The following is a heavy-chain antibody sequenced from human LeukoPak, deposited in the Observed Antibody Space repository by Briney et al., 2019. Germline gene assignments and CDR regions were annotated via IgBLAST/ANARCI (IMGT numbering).Heavy chain of an antibody. D-gene: IGHD3-3*01. V-gene: IGHV4-38-2*01. CDR1: GGSISSGYY. CDR3: ARVGGYDFWSGYYYYMDV. J-gene: IGHJ6*03. Sequence: SETLSLTCAVSGGSISSGYYWGWIRQPPGKGLEWIGSIYHSGSTYYNPSLKSRVTISVDTSKNQFSLKLSSVTAADTAVYYCARVGGYDFWSGYYYYMDVWGKGTTVTVSS. CDR2: IYHSGST.